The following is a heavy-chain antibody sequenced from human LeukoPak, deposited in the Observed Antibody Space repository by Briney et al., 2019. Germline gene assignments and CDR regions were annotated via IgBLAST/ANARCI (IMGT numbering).Heavy chain of an antibody. CDR3: AKDQSTILGYYYGMDV. V-gene: IGHV3-23*01. CDR1: GFTFSSYA. J-gene: IGHJ6*02. CDR2: ISGSGGST. Sequence: GASLGLSCAASGFTFSSYAMSWDRQAPGKGLEWVSAISGSGGSTYYADSVKGRFTISRDNSKNTLYLQMNSLRAEDTAVYYCAKDQSTILGYYYGMDVWGQGTTVTVSS. D-gene: IGHD3-3*01.